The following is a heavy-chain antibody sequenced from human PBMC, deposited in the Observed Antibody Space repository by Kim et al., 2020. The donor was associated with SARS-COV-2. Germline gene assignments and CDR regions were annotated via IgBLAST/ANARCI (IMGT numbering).Heavy chain of an antibody. CDR3: AKKGGDYDYVWGSYRYLIL. V-gene: IGHV3-23*01. CDR2: ISGSGGST. CDR1: GFTFSSYA. J-gene: IGHJ4*02. Sequence: GGSLRLSCAASGFTFSSYAMSWVRQAPGKGLEWVSAISGSGGSTYYADSVKGRFTISRDNSKNTLYLQMNSLRAEDTAVYYWAKKGGDYDYVWGSYRYLILWGQGTLVTVSS. D-gene: IGHD3-16*02.